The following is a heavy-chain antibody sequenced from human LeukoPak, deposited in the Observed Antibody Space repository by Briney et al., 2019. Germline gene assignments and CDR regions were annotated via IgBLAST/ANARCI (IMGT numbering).Heavy chain of an antibody. CDR3: SVYSGSSSWYEFFDY. J-gene: IGHJ4*02. CDR1: GGSFSGYY. D-gene: IGHD6-13*01. CDR2: INHSGST. V-gene: IGHV4-34*01. Sequence: SETLSLTCAVYGGSFSGYYWSWIRQPPGKGLEWIGEINHSGSTNYNPSLKSRVTISVDTSKNQFSLKLSSVTAADTAVYYCSVYSGSSSWYEFFDYWGQGTLVTVSS.